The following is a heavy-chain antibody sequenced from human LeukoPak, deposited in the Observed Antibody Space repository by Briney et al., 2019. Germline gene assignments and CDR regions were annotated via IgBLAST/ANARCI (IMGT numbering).Heavy chain of an antibody. J-gene: IGHJ3*02. CDR2: LYYSGST. CDR1: GGSISGYF. CDR3: ARLLAVAGGDAFDI. Sequence: SETLSLTCTVSGGSISGYFWSWIRQPPGKGLELIGYLYYSGSTNYNPSLKSRVTVSVDTSKDQFSLRLSPVTAADTAVYYCARLLAVAGGDAFDIWGQGKMVTVSS. V-gene: IGHV4-59*08. D-gene: IGHD6-19*01.